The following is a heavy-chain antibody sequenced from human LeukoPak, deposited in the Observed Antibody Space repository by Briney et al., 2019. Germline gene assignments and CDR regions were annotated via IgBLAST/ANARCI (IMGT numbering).Heavy chain of an antibody. V-gene: IGHV7-4-1*02. CDR2: INTNTGNP. Sequence: ASVKVSCKASGYTFTSYAMNWVRQAPGQGLEWMGWINTNTGNPTYAQGFTGRFVFSLDTSVSTAYLQISGLKAEDTAVYYCAVCGSGYYYAFDYWGQGTLVTVSS. D-gene: IGHD3-22*01. CDR3: AVCGSGYYYAFDY. J-gene: IGHJ4*02. CDR1: GYTFTSYA.